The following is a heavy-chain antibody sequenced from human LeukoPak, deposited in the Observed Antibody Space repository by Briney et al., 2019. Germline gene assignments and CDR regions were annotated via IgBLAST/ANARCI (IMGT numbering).Heavy chain of an antibody. CDR3: ARGFLEWTALRYYYYYMDV. V-gene: IGHV4-38-2*02. Sequence: SETLSLTCTVSGYSISSGYYWGWIRQPPGKGLEWIGSIYHSGSTYYNPSLKSRVTISVDTSKNQFSLELSSVTAADTAVYYCARGFLEWTALRYYYYYMDVWGKGTTVTVSS. D-gene: IGHD3-3*01. J-gene: IGHJ6*03. CDR1: GYSISSGYY. CDR2: IYHSGST.